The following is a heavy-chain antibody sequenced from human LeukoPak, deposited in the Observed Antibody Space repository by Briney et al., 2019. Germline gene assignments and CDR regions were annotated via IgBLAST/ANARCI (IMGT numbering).Heavy chain of an antibody. CDR2: VSGGGGST. Sequence: GGSLRLSCAASGFTFSSYAMSWVRQAPGKGLEWVSAVSGGGGSTYYADSGKGLFTTSRDNSKNTLYLQMNSLRAEDTAVYYCATSLGYCSGGSCPPSYWGQGSLVTVSS. CDR1: GFTFSSYA. D-gene: IGHD2-15*01. CDR3: ATSLGYCSGGSCPPSY. V-gene: IGHV3-23*01. J-gene: IGHJ4*02.